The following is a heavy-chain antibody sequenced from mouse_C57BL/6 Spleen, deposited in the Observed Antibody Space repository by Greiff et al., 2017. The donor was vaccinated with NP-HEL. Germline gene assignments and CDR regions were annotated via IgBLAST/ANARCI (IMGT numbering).Heavy chain of an antibody. CDR3: ASAVRKLTGTLYFEC. CDR2: IDPSDSYT. J-gene: IGHJ2*01. V-gene: IGHV1-59*01. CDR1: GYTFTSYW. D-gene: IGHD4-1*01. Sequence: QVQLQQPGAELVRPGTSVKLSCKASGYTFTSYWMHWVKQRPGQGLEWIGVIDPSDSYTNYNQKFKGKATLTVDTSSSTAYMQLSSLTSEDSAVYYCASAVRKLTGTLYFECWGKGTTLTVSS.